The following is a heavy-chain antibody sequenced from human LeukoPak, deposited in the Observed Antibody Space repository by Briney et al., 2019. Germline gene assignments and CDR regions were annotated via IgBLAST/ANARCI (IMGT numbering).Heavy chain of an antibody. CDR1: GGSISSGDYY. CDR2: IYNSGST. D-gene: IGHD2-21*01. Sequence: SQTLSLTCTVSGGSISSGDYYWSWIRQPPGKGLVWIGYIYNSGSTYYNPSLKSRVTMSVDTSKNQFSLKLSSVTAADTAVYFCARGPWRVNAFDIWGQGTMVTVSS. CDR3: ARGPWRVNAFDI. J-gene: IGHJ3*02. V-gene: IGHV4-30-4*01.